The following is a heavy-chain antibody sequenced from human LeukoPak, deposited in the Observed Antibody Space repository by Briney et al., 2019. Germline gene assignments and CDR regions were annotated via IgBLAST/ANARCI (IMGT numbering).Heavy chain of an antibody. CDR1: GFTFRNSA. CDR2: IGGHVHST. J-gene: IGHJ4*02. CDR3: ANHRTPDRYHWNYFDY. V-gene: IGHV3-23*01. Sequence: GGSLRLSCAASGFTFRNSAMSWVRQAPGTGLEWVSSIGGHVHSTYYADSVIGRFTISRDDSKNTLYLQMNSLRANDTAIYYCANHRTPDRYHWNYFDYWGQGTPVTVSS. D-gene: IGHD1-20*01.